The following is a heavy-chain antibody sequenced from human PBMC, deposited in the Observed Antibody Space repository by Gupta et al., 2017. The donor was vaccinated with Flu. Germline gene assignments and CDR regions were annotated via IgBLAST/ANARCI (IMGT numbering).Heavy chain of an antibody. CDR2: ISPDNGDT. Sequence: QVQLVQSGGEVKKPGAPVKVSCKAYGYTFSTYGISWVRQAPGQGLEWMGWISPDNGDTYYAQMLQGRVTLTTDTSTSTAYMERRSRTSDDTAVYYCAREPLQCTSTRGTYGMDVGGPGTTVSVSS. CDR3: AREPLQCTSTRGTYGMDV. J-gene: IGHJ6*02. CDR1: GYTFSTYG. D-gene: IGHD2-2*01. V-gene: IGHV1-18*01.